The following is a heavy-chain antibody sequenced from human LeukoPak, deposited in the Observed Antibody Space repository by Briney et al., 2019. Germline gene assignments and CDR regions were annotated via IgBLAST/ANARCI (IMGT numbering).Heavy chain of an antibody. CDR2: INPNSGGT. CDR3: ARETGTTLRHVSY. J-gene: IGHJ4*02. D-gene: IGHD1-1*01. Sequence: GASVKVSCKASGYTFTGYYMHWVRQAPGQGLEWMGWINPNSGGTNYAQKFQSRVTMTRDTSISTAYMELSRLRSDDTAVYYCARETGTTLRHVSYWGQGTLVTVSS. V-gene: IGHV1-2*02. CDR1: GYTFTGYY.